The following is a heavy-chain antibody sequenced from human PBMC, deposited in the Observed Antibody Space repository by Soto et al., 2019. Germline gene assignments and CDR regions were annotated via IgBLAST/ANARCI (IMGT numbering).Heavy chain of an antibody. CDR2: IGTAGDT. J-gene: IGHJ6*02. CDR1: GFTFSSYD. CDR3: ARGSGVGLRYYYYGMDV. V-gene: IGHV3-13*01. D-gene: IGHD7-27*01. Sequence: EVQLVESGGGLVQPGGSLRLSCAASGFTFSSYDMHWVRQATGKGLEWVSAIGTAGDTYYPGSVKGRFTISKENAKNSLNLQMSGLRAGDTAVYYCARGSGVGLRYYYYGMDVWGQGTTVTVSS.